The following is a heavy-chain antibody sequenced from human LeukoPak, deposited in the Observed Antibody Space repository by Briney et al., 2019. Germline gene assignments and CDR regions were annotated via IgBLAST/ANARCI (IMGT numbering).Heavy chain of an antibody. CDR1: GGSISSYY. J-gene: IGHJ4*02. CDR2: IYTSGST. D-gene: IGHD6-19*01. CDR3: ARGGAVAGTSGSDY. V-gene: IGHV4-4*07. Sequence: SETLSLTCTVSGGSISSYYWSWIRQPAGKGLEWIGRIYTSGSTNYNPSLKSRVTMSVDTSKNQFSLKLSSVTAADTAVYYRARGGAVAGTSGSDYWGQGTLVTVSS.